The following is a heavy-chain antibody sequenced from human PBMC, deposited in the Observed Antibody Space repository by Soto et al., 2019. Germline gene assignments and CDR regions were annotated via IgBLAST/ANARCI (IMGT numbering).Heavy chain of an antibody. Sequence: QVQLVQSGAEVKKPGASVKVSCKASGYTFINYGISWVRQAPGQGLEWMGWISVYDGDTKYAPKLQGRVTMTTDTSTSTAYMELRSLRSDDTAVHYCARDNGSKTYFIPDNWFDPWGQGTLVTVSS. CDR3: ARDNGSKTYFIPDNWFDP. CDR1: GYTFINYG. CDR2: ISVYDGDT. V-gene: IGHV1-18*01. D-gene: IGHD3-10*01. J-gene: IGHJ5*02.